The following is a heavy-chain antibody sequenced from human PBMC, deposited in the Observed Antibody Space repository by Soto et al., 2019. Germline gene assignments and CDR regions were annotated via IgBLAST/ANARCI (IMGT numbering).Heavy chain of an antibody. J-gene: IGHJ4*02. CDR2: SSPRGDTI. CDR3: AKRPDSNVGWPYYFES. D-gene: IGHD6-19*01. V-gene: IGHV3-48*01. CDR1: GFSLANYP. Sequence: GGSLRLSCVASGFSLANYPMNWVRQTPGKGLEWISYSSPRGDTIYYADSVEGRFTISRDNARNSLSLHMSSLRGEDSALYYCAKRPDSNVGWPYYFESWGQGVPVTVSS.